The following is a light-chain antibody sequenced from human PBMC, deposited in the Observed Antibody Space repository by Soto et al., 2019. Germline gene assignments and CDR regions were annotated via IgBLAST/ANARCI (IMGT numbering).Light chain of an antibody. V-gene: IGKV3-15*01. CDR2: DAS. Sequence: EIVMTQSPATLSVSPGERVTLSCRASQSVSSNLAWYQQKAGQAPRLLIYDASTRATGIPARFSGSGSGTEFTLTISSLQSEDFALYYCQQYKNWPPWYTVGQGTKVEIK. CDR3: QQYKNWPPWYT. CDR1: QSVSSN. J-gene: IGKJ2*01.